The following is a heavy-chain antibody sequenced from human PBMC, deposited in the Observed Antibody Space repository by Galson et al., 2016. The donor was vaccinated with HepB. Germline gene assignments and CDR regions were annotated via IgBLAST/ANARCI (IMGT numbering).Heavy chain of an antibody. V-gene: IGHV3-9*01. CDR3: AKGETIGTTPGFDY. J-gene: IGHJ4*02. CDR2: ISWNSGDV. CDR1: GFTFDDHA. Sequence: SLRLSCAVSGFTFDDHAMHWVRQAPGKGLEWVSGISWNSGDVGYADSVKGRFTISRDNAKNSLYLQLSSLTAEDTAVYYCAKGETIGTTPGFDYWGQGTLVTVSS. D-gene: IGHD1/OR15-1a*01.